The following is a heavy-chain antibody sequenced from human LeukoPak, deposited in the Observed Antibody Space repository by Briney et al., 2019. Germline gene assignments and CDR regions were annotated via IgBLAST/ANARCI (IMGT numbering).Heavy chain of an antibody. D-gene: IGHD1-7*01. Sequence: RWASVKVSCKASGYTFTGYYMHWVRQAPGQGLEWMGWINPNSGGTNYAQKFQGRVTMTRDTSISTAYMELSRLRSDDAAVYYCARERAPWNYGYYYYYYMDVWGKGTTVTVSS. J-gene: IGHJ6*03. V-gene: IGHV1-2*02. CDR3: ARERAPWNYGYYYYYYMDV. CDR2: INPNSGGT. CDR1: GYTFTGYY.